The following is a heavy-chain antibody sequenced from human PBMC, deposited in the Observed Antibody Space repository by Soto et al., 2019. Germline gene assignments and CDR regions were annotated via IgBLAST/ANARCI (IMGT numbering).Heavy chain of an antibody. CDR2: IKPDGSEK. CDR3: ARAWFGYSRSYSN. Sequence: HPGGSLRLSCAASGFTFSSYWMSWVRQAPGKGLGWVANIKPDGSEKYYVDSMKGRFTISRDNAKNSLYLQMKSLRAEDTAVYYGARAWFGYSRSYSNWGKGTLVTVSS. CDR1: GFTFSSYW. D-gene: IGHD6-6*01. V-gene: IGHV3-7*01. J-gene: IGHJ4*02.